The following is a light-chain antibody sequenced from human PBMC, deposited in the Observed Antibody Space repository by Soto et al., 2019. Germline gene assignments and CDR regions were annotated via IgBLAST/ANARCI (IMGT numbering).Light chain of an antibody. CDR1: QSVSTY. J-gene: IGKJ4*01. CDR2: DVS. V-gene: IGKV3-11*01. Sequence: TKSAATLSLSTRERATLSCRASQSVSTYLAWYQQNPGQAPRLLIYDVSNRATGIPPRFSGSGSGTDFTLTISSLAHEDFAIYYCQQRMPRITFGGVTKVDIK. CDR3: QQRMPRIT.